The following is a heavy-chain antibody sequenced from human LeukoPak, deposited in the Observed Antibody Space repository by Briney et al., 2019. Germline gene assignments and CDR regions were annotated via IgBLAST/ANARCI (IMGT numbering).Heavy chain of an antibody. Sequence: SVKVSCXXXXYTFTSYGISWVRQAPGQGLEWMGWISAYNGNTNYAQKLQGRVTMTTDTSTSTAYMELRSLRSDDTAVYYCATGVKQWLVPYYYYGMDVWGQGTTVTVSS. D-gene: IGHD6-19*01. J-gene: IGHJ6*02. V-gene: IGHV1-18*01. CDR1: XYTFTSYG. CDR2: ISAYNGNT. CDR3: ATGVKQWLVPYYYYGMDV.